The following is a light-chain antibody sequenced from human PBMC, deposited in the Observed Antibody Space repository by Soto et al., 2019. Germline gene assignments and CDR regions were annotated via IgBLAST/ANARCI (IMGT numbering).Light chain of an antibody. CDR2: DVS. J-gene: IGLJ1*01. CDR1: SSDVGGYNY. CDR3: SSYTTSNTRQIV. V-gene: IGLV2-14*03. Sequence: QSVLTQPASESGSPGQSITMSCTGTSSDVGGYNYVSWYQHHPGKAPKLMIFDVSNRPSGVSNRFSGSKSGNTASLTISGLQPEDEADYYCSSYTTSNTRQIVFGTGTKLTVL.